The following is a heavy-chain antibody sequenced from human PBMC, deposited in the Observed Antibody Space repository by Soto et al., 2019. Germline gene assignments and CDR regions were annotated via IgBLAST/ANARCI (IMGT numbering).Heavy chain of an antibody. V-gene: IGHV4-34*01. J-gene: IGHJ5*02. CDR3: ARGWCSGGSCYFANWFDP. CDR1: GWSFSVYY. D-gene: IGHD2-15*01. CDR2: INHSGST. Sequence: SETLSLTCAVYGWSFSVYYWSWIRQPPGKGLEWIGEINHSGSTNYNPSLKSRVTISVDTSKNQFSLKLSSVTAADTAVYYCARGWCSGGSCYFANWFDPWGQGTLVTVSS.